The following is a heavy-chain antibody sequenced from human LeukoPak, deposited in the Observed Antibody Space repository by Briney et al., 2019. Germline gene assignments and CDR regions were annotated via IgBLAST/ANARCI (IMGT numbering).Heavy chain of an antibody. CDR1: GFTFSSYE. CDR3: ARDYRLSSGYYYPTPAFDI. CDR2: ISSSGRTI. D-gene: IGHD3-22*01. J-gene: IGHJ3*02. Sequence: GGSLRLSCAASGFTFSSYEMNWVRQAPGKGLEWVSYISSSGRTIYYADSVKGRFTISRDNAKNSLYLQMNSLRAEDTAVYYCARDYRLSSGYYYPTPAFDIWSQGTMVTVSS. V-gene: IGHV3-48*03.